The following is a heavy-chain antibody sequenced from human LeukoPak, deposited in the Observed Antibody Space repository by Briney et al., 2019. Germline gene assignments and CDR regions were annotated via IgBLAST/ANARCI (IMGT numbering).Heavy chain of an antibody. D-gene: IGHD3-22*01. V-gene: IGHV5-51*01. CDR3: ARLGRYDNSGYYYAY. J-gene: IGHJ4*02. CDR1: GYSFTNYW. Sequence: GESLKISCKGSGYSFTNYWIGWVRQMPGKGLEWMGIIYPGDSATRYSPSFQGQVTISADKSIGTAYLQWSSLKASDTAMYYCARLGRYDNSGYYYAYWGQGIQVTVSS. CDR2: IYPGDSAT.